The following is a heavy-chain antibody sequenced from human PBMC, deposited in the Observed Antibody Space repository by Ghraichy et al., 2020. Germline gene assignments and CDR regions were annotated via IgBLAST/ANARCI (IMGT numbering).Heavy chain of an antibody. CDR3: ARSREKMTTVTRFDP. CDR1: GFTFSDYY. Sequence: GGSLRLSCAASGFTFSDYYMSWIRQAPGKGLEWVSYISSSSSYTNYADSVKGRFTISRDNAKNSLYLQMNSLRAEDTAVYYCARSREKMTTVTRFDPWGQGTLVTVSS. D-gene: IGHD4-17*01. J-gene: IGHJ5*02. CDR2: ISSSSSYT. V-gene: IGHV3-11*06.